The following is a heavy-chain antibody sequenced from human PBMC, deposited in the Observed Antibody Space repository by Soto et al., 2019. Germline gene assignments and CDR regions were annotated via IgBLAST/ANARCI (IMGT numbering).Heavy chain of an antibody. J-gene: IGHJ6*02. CDR3: ARDPYYDFWSGYYTNYYYYYGMDV. CDR2: IWYDGSNK. CDR1: RFTLSSYG. V-gene: IGHV3-33*01. Sequence: TLRLSCAAARFTLSSYGRRWVLQAPGKGLELVAVIWYDGSNKYYADSVKGRFTISRDNSKNTLYLQMNSLRAEDTAVYYCARDPYYDFWSGYYTNYYYYYGMDVWGQGTTVTVSS. D-gene: IGHD3-3*01.